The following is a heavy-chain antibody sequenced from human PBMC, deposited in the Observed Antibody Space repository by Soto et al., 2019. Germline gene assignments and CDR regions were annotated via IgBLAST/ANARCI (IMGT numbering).Heavy chain of an antibody. CDR3: AIGVWSGPMAV. CDR2: ISYDGSNK. CDR1: FG. D-gene: IGHD3-3*01. V-gene: IGHV3-30*03. Sequence: FGGHRVRQAPGKGLEWVAVISYDGSNKNYADSVKGRFTISRDNSKNTQYLQMNSLRAEDTSVYYYAIGVWSGPMAVLVHGTTDTVSS. J-gene: IGHJ6*02.